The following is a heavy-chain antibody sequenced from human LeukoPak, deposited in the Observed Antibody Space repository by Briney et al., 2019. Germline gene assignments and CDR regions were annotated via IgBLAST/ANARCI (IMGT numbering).Heavy chain of an antibody. CDR1: GFTFSSYA. V-gene: IGHV3-23*01. CDR2: ISGSGGST. J-gene: IGHJ6*02. CDR3: AKAQDTAMVRYYYGMDV. Sequence: GGSLRLSCAASGFTFSSYAMCWVRQAPGKGLEWVSAISGSGGSTYYADSVKGRFTISRDNSKNTLYLQMNSLRAEDTAVYYCAKAQDTAMVRYYYGMDVWGQGTTVTVSS. D-gene: IGHD5-18*01.